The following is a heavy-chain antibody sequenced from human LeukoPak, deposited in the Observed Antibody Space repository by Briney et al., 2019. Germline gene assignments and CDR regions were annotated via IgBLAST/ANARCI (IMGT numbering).Heavy chain of an antibody. V-gene: IGHV3-48*02. CDR1: GFTFSSHS. Sequence: PGGSLRLSCAASGFTFSSHSMNWVRQAPGKGLEWVSYISNSSSTIYYADSVKGRFTISRDNAKNSLYLQMNSLRDEDTAVYYCARSGQYVATYFDYWGQGALVTVSS. CDR2: ISNSSSTI. J-gene: IGHJ4*02. D-gene: IGHD6-25*01. CDR3: ARSGQYVATYFDY.